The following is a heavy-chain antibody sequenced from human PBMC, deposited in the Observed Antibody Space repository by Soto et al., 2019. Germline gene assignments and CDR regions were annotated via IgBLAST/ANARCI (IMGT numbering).Heavy chain of an antibody. CDR2: MNPNSGNT. J-gene: IGHJ5*02. CDR3: ARQVTAILWWFDP. V-gene: IGHV1-8*02. CDR1: GYTFTGYY. D-gene: IGHD2-21*02. Sequence: GASVKVSCKASGYTFTGYYMHWVRQAPGQGLEWMGWMNPNSGNTGYAQKFQGRVTMTRNTSISTAYMELSSLRSEDTAVYYCARQVTAILWWFDPWGQGTLVTVSS.